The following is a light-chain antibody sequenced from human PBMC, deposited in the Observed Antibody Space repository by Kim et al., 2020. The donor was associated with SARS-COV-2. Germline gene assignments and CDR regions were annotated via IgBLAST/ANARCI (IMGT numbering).Light chain of an antibody. V-gene: IGLV3-21*04. Sequence: APGKTARITCGGNNIGSKNVHWYQQKPGQAPVLVIYYDSDRPSGIPARFSGSNSGNTATLTISRVEAGDEADYYCQVWDSSSDHVVFGGGTQLTVL. CDR1: NIGSKN. CDR2: YDS. CDR3: QVWDSSSDHVV. J-gene: IGLJ2*01.